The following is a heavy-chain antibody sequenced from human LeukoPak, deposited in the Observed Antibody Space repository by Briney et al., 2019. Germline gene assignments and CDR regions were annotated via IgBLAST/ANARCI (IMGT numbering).Heavy chain of an antibody. CDR3: AREVVSGWTNQQSNWFDP. CDR2: IYYSGST. D-gene: IGHD6-19*01. V-gene: IGHV4-39*07. CDR1: GGSISSSSYY. Sequence: SETLSLTCTVSGGSISSSSYYWGWIRQPPGKGLEWIGSIYYSGSTYYNPSLKSRVTISVDTSKNQFSLKLSSVTAADTAVYYCAREVVSGWTNQQSNWFDPWGQGTLVTVSS. J-gene: IGHJ5*02.